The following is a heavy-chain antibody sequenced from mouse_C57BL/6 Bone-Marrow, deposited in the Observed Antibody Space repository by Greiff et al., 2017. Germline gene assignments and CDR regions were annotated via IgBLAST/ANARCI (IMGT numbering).Heavy chain of an antibody. J-gene: IGHJ3*01. CDR3: ARRRRPFAY. CDR2: ISYSGST. CDR1: GYSITSDY. V-gene: IGHV3-8*01. Sequence: EVQRVESGPGLAKPSQTLSLTCSVTGYSITSDYWTWIRKFPGNKLEYMGYISYSGSTYYNPSLKSRISIARDTSKNQYYLQLNSVTTEDTATYYCARRRRPFAYWGQGTLVTVSA.